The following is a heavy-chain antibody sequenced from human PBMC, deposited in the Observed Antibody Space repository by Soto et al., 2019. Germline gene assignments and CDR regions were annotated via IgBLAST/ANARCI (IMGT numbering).Heavy chain of an antibody. Sequence: QVQLVESGGGVVQPGRSLRLSCAASGFPFTTYGMHWVREGXGKGLEWVAVISYDGSNKYYADSVKGRFTISRDNSKXXXXXXXXXXXXXXXAXXXXXGXQYYFDYRGQGTLVTVSS. CDR1: GFPFTTYG. CDR3: XGXQYYFDY. CDR2: ISYDGSNK. V-gene: IGHV3-30*03. J-gene: IGHJ4*02.